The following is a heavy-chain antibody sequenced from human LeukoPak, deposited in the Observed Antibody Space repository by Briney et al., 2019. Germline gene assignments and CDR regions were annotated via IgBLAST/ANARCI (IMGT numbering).Heavy chain of an antibody. Sequence: PGRSLRLSCAASGFTFSSYGMHWVRQAPGKGLEWVAVIWYDGSNKYYADSVKGRFTISRDNSKNTLYLQMSSLRAEDTAVYYCVKDSSAMADFDYWGQGTLVTVSS. CDR1: GFTFSSYG. CDR3: VKDSSAMADFDY. CDR2: IWYDGSNK. V-gene: IGHV3-33*06. D-gene: IGHD5-18*01. J-gene: IGHJ4*02.